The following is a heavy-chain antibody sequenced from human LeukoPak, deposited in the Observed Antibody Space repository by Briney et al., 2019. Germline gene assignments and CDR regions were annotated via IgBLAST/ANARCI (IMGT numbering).Heavy chain of an antibody. CDR3: AKSGKAGPFWTQFDY. J-gene: IGHJ4*02. CDR1: GFTFDDYA. V-gene: IGHV3-9*03. D-gene: IGHD3/OR15-3a*01. Sequence: GGSLRLSCAASGFTFDDYAMHWVRQAPGKGLEWVSGISWNSGSIGYADSVKGRFTISRDNAKNSLYLQMNSLRAEDMALYYCAKSGKAGPFWTQFDYWGQGTLVTVSS. CDR2: ISWNSGSI.